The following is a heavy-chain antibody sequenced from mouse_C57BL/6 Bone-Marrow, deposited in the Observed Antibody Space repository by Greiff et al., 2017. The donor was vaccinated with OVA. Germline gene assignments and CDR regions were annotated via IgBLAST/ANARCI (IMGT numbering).Heavy chain of an antibody. Sequence: EVKLMESGGGLVQPGGSLKLSCAASGFTFSDYGMAWVRQAPRKGPEWVAFISNLAYSIYYADTVTGRFTISRENAKNTLYLEMSSLRSEDTAMYYCAILSYYAMDYWGQGTSVTVSS. J-gene: IGHJ4*01. CDR1: GFTFSDYG. CDR3: AILSYYAMDY. V-gene: IGHV5-15*01. CDR2: ISNLAYSI.